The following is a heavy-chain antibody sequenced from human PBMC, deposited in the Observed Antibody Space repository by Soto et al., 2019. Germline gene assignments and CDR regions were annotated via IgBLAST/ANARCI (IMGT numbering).Heavy chain of an antibody. CDR2: ISYDGSNT. CDR1: GFTFRNHG. Sequence: GGSLRLSCAASGFTFRNHGMHWVRQAPGKGLEWVAVISYDGSNTYYADSVKGRFTISRDNSKNTLYVQINSLRGEDTAVYYCAKAVPPFVVVTASDYWGQGTLVTVSS. J-gene: IGHJ4*02. CDR3: AKAVPPFVVVTASDY. D-gene: IGHD2-21*02. V-gene: IGHV3-30*18.